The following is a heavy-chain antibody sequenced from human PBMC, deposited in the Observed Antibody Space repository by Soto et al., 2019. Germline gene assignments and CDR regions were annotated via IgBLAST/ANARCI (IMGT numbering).Heavy chain of an antibody. CDR2: IIPIFGTA. CDR3: ARDDSRSSWFDP. CDR1: GGTFSSYA. J-gene: IGHJ5*02. V-gene: IGHV1-69*13. D-gene: IGHD6-6*01. Sequence: SVKVSCKASGGTFSSYAISWVRQAPGQGLEWMGGIIPIFGTANYAQKFQGRVTITADESTSTAYMELSSLRSEDTAVYYCARDDSRSSWFDPWGQGTLVTVSS.